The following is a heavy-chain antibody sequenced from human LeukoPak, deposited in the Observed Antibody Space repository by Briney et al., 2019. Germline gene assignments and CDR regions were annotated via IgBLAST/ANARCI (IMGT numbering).Heavy chain of an antibody. Sequence: GEGLKSSCEGAGYRFSNYWIGWGRRMPGKGGEWRGIIYPGDYETRYCPSFQGLVTISVDKSISTAYLQWSSLKASDTAMYYCAIPPGYCGNDCSFDHWGQGTLVTVSS. CDR3: AIPPGYCGNDCSFDH. D-gene: IGHD2-21*02. V-gene: IGHV5-51*01. J-gene: IGHJ4*02. CDR1: GYRFSNYW. CDR2: IYPGDYET.